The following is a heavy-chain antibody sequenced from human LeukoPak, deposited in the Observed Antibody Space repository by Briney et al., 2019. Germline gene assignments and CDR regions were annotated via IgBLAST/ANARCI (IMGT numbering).Heavy chain of an antibody. CDR1: GGSFSSYY. J-gene: IGHJ6*03. CDR3: ARAQAHYYYYYMDV. Sequence: SQTLSLTCAVYGGSFSSYYWSWIRQPPGKGLEWIGEINHIGSNNYNPSLTSGVTISVDTTNNQFFLQLSSMTAAGTAVYFCARAQAHYYYYYMDVWGKGTTVTISS. CDR2: INHIGSN. V-gene: IGHV4-34*01.